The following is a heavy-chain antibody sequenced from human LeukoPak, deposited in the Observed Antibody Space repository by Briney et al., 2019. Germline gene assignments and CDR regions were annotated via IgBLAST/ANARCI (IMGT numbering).Heavy chain of an antibody. CDR1: GYTFTSYD. J-gene: IGHJ5*02. Sequence: AAVKVSCKASGYTFTSYDINWVRQATGQGVEWMGWMNPNSGNTGYAQKFQGRVTMTRNTSISTAYMELSSLRSEDTAVYYCARGRTTVTTIWFDPWGQGTLVTVSS. CDR2: MNPNSGNT. D-gene: IGHD4-17*01. V-gene: IGHV1-8*01. CDR3: ARGRTTVTTIWFDP.